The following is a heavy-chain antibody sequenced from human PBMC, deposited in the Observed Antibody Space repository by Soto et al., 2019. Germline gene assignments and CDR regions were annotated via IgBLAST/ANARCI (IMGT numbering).Heavy chain of an antibody. D-gene: IGHD2-15*01. CDR2: INHSGST. J-gene: IGHJ5*02. CDR1: GGSFSGYY. CDR3: ARGRRRYCSGGSCYEIWFDP. V-gene: IGHV4-34*01. Sequence: SETLSLTCAVYGGSFSGYYWSWIRQPPGKGLEWIGEINHSGSTNYNPSLKSRVTISVDTSKNQFSLKLSSVTAADTAVYYCARGRRRYCSGGSCYEIWFDPWSQGTLVTVSS.